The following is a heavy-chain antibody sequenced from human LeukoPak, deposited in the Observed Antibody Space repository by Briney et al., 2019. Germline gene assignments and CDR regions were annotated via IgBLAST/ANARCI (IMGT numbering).Heavy chain of an antibody. Sequence: SETLSLTCTVSGDSISSYYWSWIRQPPGKGLEWMGYIYYSGSTNYNPSLKSRVTISVDTYKNQFSLKLSSVTAADTPVYFCARYYYDSSGYYYLFDYWGQGTLVTVSS. CDR3: ARYYYDSSGYYYLFDY. CDR1: GDSISSYY. D-gene: IGHD3-22*01. J-gene: IGHJ4*02. CDR2: IYYSGST. V-gene: IGHV4-59*01.